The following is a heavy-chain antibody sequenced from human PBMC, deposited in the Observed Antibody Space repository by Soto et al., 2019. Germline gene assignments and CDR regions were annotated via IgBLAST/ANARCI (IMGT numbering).Heavy chain of an antibody. CDR1: GYKFTSSW. Sequence: LKISCRTSGYKFTSSWIAWVRQKPGKGLEWMGIIFPSDSDTRYSPSFQGQVTISADRSTSTVFLQWASLKASDTAVYFCARKDKSGYFNWFDPWGQGTLVTVSS. D-gene: IGHD3-22*01. CDR2: IFPSDSDT. J-gene: IGHJ5*02. CDR3: ARKDKSGYFNWFDP. V-gene: IGHV5-51*01.